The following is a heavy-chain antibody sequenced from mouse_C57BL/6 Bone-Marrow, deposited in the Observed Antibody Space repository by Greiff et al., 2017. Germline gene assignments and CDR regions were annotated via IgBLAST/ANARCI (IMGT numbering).Heavy chain of an antibody. J-gene: IGHJ1*03. CDR3: ARDSYDGYYWYFDV. Sequence: EVMLVESGGGLVKPGGSLKLSCAASGFTFSSYAMSWVRQTPEKRLEWVATISDGGSYTYYPDNVKGRFTISRDNAKNNLYLQMGHLKSEDTAMYYCARDSYDGYYWYFDVWGTGTTVTVSS. CDR1: GFTFSSYA. CDR2: ISDGGSYT. V-gene: IGHV5-4*01. D-gene: IGHD2-3*01.